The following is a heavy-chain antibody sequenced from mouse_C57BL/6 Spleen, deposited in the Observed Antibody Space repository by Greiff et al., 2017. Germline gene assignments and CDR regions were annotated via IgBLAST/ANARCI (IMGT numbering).Heavy chain of an antibody. CDR2: ISSGSSTI. D-gene: IGHD1-1*01. CDR3: ARPGSSYGWYFDV. Sequence: EVHLVESGGGLVKPGGSLILSCAASGFSFSDYGMHWVRHAPEKGLEWVSYISSGSSTIYSADTVKGRFTISRDNAKNTLFLQMTSLRSEDTAMYYCARPGSSYGWYFDVWGTGTTVTVSS. V-gene: IGHV5-17*01. J-gene: IGHJ1*03. CDR1: GFSFSDYG.